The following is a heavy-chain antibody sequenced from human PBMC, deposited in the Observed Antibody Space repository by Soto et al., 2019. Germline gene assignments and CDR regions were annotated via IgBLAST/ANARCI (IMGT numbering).Heavy chain of an antibody. Sequence: SVEVSCKASGGTFSSYAISWVRQAPGQGLEWMGGIIPIFGTANYAQKFQGRVTITADESTSTAYMELSSLRSEDTAVYYCARQSRFGESQWDYYYYYGMDVWGQGTTVTVSS. D-gene: IGHD3-10*01. J-gene: IGHJ6*02. V-gene: IGHV1-69*13. CDR3: ARQSRFGESQWDYYYYYGMDV. CDR2: IIPIFGTA. CDR1: GGTFSSYA.